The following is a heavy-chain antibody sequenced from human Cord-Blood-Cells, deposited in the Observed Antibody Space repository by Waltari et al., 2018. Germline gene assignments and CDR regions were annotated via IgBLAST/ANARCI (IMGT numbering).Heavy chain of an antibody. CDR1: GGSFSSYY. D-gene: IGHD7-27*01. CDR2: INHSGST. Sequence: QVQLQQWGAGLLKPSETLSLTCAVYGGSFSSYYWSWLRQPPGKGLEWIGEINHSGSTNYNPSLKSRVTISVDTSKNQFSLKLSSVTAADTAVYYCARAPDPTGGLDDAFDIWGQGTMVTVSS. CDR3: ARAPDPTGGLDDAFDI. J-gene: IGHJ3*02. V-gene: IGHV4-34*01.